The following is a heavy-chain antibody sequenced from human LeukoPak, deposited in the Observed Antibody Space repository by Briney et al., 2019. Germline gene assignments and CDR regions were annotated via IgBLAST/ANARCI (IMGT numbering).Heavy chain of an antibody. CDR3: ARGFGVEYCSGGSCYSGPPYYYGMDV. CDR1: GGSISSGGYY. CDR2: IYYSGST. Sequence: SETLSLTCTVSGGSISSGGYYWSWIRQHPGKGLEWIGYIYYSGSTYYNPSLKSRVTISVDTSKNQFSLKLSSVTAADTAVYYCARGFGVEYCSGGSCYSGPPYYYGMDVWGQGTTVTVSS. D-gene: IGHD2-15*01. J-gene: IGHJ6*02. V-gene: IGHV4-31*03.